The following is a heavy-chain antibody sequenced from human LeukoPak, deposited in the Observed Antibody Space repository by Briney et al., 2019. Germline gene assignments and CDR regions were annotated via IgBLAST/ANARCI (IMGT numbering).Heavy chain of an antibody. CDR3: AKDLKGWYIRAGGNSGGPFDY. CDR2: ISGSGGNT. CDR1: GFTFSSYA. V-gene: IGHV3-23*01. D-gene: IGHD1-14*01. J-gene: IGHJ4*02. Sequence: GGSLRLSCAASGFTFSSYAMSWVRQAPGKGLEWVAAISGSGGNTYDADSVKGRFTISRDNSKNTLYLQMNSLRAEDTAVYYCAKDLKGWYIRAGGNSGGPFDYWGQGTLVTVSS.